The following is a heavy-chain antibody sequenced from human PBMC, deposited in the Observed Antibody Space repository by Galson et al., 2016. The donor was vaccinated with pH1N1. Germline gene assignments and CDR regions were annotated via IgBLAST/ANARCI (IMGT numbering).Heavy chain of an antibody. D-gene: IGHD3-9*01. V-gene: IGHV1-2*02. CDR1: GYIFTGNY. CDR3: ARVIFSHFGLDV. Sequence: SVKVSCKASGYIFTGNYMHWVRQAPGQGLEWIGWIKTSSGETHYAQKFQGRVTKITDTSLSTAYMELSALTSDDTAVYFCARVIFSHFGLDVWGQGTTVTVSS. J-gene: IGHJ6*02. CDR2: IKTSSGET.